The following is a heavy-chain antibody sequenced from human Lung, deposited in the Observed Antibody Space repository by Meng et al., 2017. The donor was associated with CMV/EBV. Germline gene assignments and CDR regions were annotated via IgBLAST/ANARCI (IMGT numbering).Heavy chain of an antibody. V-gene: IGHV3-23*03. CDR3: AKVYTSTNWGYYYGMDV. CDR1: GFSFSSYA. J-gene: IGHJ6*02. D-gene: IGHD2-2*01. Sequence: SXAASGFSFSSYAMNWVRQAPGRGLEWVSLIYSGGSDTYYVDSVKGRFTISRDDSKNTLYLQMHSLAADDTAIYYCAKVYTSTNWGYYYGMDVLGQGXTVTVSS. CDR2: IYSGGSDT.